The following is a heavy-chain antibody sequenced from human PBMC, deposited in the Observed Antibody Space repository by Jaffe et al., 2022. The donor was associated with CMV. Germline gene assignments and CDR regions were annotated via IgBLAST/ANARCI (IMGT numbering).Heavy chain of an antibody. D-gene: IGHD3-9*01. J-gene: IGHJ6*02. Sequence: QVQLVQSGAEVKKPGASVKVSCKASGYTFTGYFMNWVRQAPGQGLEWMAWINPNNGDTNFAQKFQGRVTMTRDTSISTAYMELSRLRSDDTAVYYCAILRYRHYYHHMDVWGQGTTVTVSS. CDR1: GYTFTGYF. CDR2: INPNNGDT. V-gene: IGHV1-2*02. CDR3: AILRYRHYYHHMDV.